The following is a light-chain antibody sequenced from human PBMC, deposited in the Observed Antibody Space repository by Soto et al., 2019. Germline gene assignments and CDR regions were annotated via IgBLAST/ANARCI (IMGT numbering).Light chain of an antibody. J-gene: IGKJ2*03. CDR1: QSVSSLY. Sequence: EIVLTQSPGTLSLSPGESVTLSCRASQSVSSLYLAWYQQKPGQAPRLLIYATSSRATGIPDRFIGSGSGTDFTLTIGSLEPEDFAVYYCQLYGNSPRYSFGQGTRLEIK. CDR3: QLYGNSPRYS. CDR2: ATS. V-gene: IGKV3-20*01.